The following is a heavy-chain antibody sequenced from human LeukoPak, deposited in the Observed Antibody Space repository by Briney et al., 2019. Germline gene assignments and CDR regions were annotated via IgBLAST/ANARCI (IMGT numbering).Heavy chain of an antibody. CDR1: GFTFSSYW. J-gene: IGHJ6*03. CDR3: ARDTYYYGSGSYFSYYYYYYMDV. D-gene: IGHD3-10*01. CDR2: IKRDGSDK. V-gene: IGHV3-7*01. Sequence: GGSLRLSCAASGFTFSSYWMSWVRQAPGKGLEWVANIKRDGSDKYYVDSVKGRFTISRDNAKTSLYLQMNSLRAEDTAVYYCARDTYYYGSGSYFSYYYYYYMDVWGKGTTVTVSS.